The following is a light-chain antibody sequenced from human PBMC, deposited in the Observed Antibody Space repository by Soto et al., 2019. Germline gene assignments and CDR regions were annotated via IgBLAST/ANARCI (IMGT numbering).Light chain of an antibody. Sequence: EIVLTQSPATLSLSPGEIATLYFSASQSVSSYLAWYQQKPGQAPRLLIYDASNRATAIPARFSGSGSGTDFTLTISSLEPEDFAVYYCQHYNNWLGTFGGGTKVDIK. CDR1: QSVSSY. J-gene: IGKJ4*01. V-gene: IGKV3-11*01. CDR2: DAS. CDR3: QHYNNWLGT.